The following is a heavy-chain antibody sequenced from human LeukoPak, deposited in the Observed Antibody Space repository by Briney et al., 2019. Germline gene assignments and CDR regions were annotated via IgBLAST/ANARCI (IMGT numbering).Heavy chain of an antibody. V-gene: IGHV3-30*18. CDR2: ISYDGSNK. J-gene: IGHJ1*01. CDR3: AKDLRGQWEYFQH. Sequence: SGGSLRLSCAASGFTFSSYGMHWVRQAPGKGLEWVAVISYDGSNKYYADSVKGRFTISRDNSKNTLYLQMNSLGAEDTAVYYCAKDLRGQWEYFQHWGQGTLVTVSS. CDR1: GFTFSSYG. D-gene: IGHD6-19*01.